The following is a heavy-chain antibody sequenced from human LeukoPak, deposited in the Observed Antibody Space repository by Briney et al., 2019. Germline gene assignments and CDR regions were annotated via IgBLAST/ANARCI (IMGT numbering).Heavy chain of an antibody. CDR2: IYYSGST. Sequence: SETLSLTCTVSGGSISSSSYYWGWIRQPPGKGLEWIGSIYYSGSTYYNPSLKSRVTISVDTSKNQFSLKLSSVTAADTAVYYCAGLYSIPVDYYYYYYMDVWGKGTTVTVSS. V-gene: IGHV4-39*07. CDR3: AGLYSIPVDYYYYYYMDV. CDR1: GGSISSSSYY. D-gene: IGHD4-11*01. J-gene: IGHJ6*03.